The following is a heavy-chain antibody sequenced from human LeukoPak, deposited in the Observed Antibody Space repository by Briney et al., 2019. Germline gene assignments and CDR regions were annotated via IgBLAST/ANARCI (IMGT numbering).Heavy chain of an antibody. CDR1: GGTFSSYA. CDR3: AREDRGWYPAY. Sequence: SVKVSCKASGGTFSSYAIIWVRQAPGQGLEWMGRIIPILGIANYAQKFQGRVTITADKSTSTAYMELSSLRSEDTAVYYCAREDRGWYPAYWGQGTLVSVSS. V-gene: IGHV1-69*04. CDR2: IIPILGIA. J-gene: IGHJ4*02. D-gene: IGHD6-19*01.